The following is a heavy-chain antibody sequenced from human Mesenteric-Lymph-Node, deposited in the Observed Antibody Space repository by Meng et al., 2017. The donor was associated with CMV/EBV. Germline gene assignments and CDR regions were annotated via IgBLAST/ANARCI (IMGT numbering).Heavy chain of an antibody. CDR3: ARDFPRSATWGT. CDR1: GFTFSSFA. V-gene: IGHV3-30*02. Sequence: GESLEISCAASGFTFSSFAMHWVRQAPGKGLEWVAYIGNDDGRTKYYPDSVKGRFTVSRDDSKNTLYLQMNSLRDEDTAVYYCARDFPRSATWGTWGQGTLVTVSS. J-gene: IGHJ4*02. D-gene: IGHD3-16*01. CDR2: IGNDDGRTK.